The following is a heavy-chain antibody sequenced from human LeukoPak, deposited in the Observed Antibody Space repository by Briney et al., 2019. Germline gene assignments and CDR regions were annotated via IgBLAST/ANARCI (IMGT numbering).Heavy chain of an antibody. D-gene: IGHD3-10*01. CDR3: ARHLLWFGELSYYFDY. CDR2: IYPGDSDT. V-gene: IGHV5-51*01. CDR1: GYSFTSYW. J-gene: IGHJ4*02. Sequence: GESLKISCKGSGYSFTSYWIGWVRQMPGKGLEWMGIIYPGDSDTRYSPSFQGQVTISADKSISTAYLPWSSLKASDTAMYYCARHLLWFGELSYYFDYWGQGTLVTVSS.